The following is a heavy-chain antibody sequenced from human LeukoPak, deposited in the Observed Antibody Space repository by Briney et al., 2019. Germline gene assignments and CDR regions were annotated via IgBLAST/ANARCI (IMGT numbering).Heavy chain of an antibody. CDR1: HFTFSHFG. CDR3: AKDAQRGFDYSNSLEK. J-gene: IGHJ4*02. D-gene: IGHD4-11*01. CDR2: IWNDGSSQ. Sequence: GESLRLSFVASHFTFSHFGMHWVRQAPGKGLEWVAVIWNDGSSQYYADSVKGRFTISRDNSQNTVYLQMNGLRVEDTAVYYCAKDAQRGFDYSNSLEKWGQGTLVIVSS. V-gene: IGHV3-33*06.